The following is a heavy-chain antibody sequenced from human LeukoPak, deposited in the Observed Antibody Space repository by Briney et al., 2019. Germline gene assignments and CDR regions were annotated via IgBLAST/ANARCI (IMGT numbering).Heavy chain of an antibody. V-gene: IGHV4-34*01. J-gene: IGHJ6*03. CDR3: ARRENRRSSSYYYYYYYMDV. Sequence: SETLSLTCAVYGGSFSGYYWSWIRQPPGKGLEWIGEINHSGSTNYNPSLKSRVTISVDTSKNQFSLKLSSVTAADTAVYYCARRENRRSSSYYYYYYYMDVWGKGTTVTVSS. CDR2: INHSGST. D-gene: IGHD6-6*01. CDR1: GGSFSGYY.